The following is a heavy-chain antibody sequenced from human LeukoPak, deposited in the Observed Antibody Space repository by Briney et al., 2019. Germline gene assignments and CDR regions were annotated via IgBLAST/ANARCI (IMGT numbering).Heavy chain of an antibody. CDR1: GGSISSYY. D-gene: IGHD1-26*01. Sequence: LETLSLTCTVSGGSISSYYWSWIRQPAGKGLEWIGRIYTSGSTNYNASLKSRVSMSVDTSKNQFSLKLSSVTAADTAVFYCARENSGSYGEFDYWGQGTLVTVSS. CDR2: IYTSGST. CDR3: ARENSGSYGEFDY. V-gene: IGHV4-4*07. J-gene: IGHJ4*02.